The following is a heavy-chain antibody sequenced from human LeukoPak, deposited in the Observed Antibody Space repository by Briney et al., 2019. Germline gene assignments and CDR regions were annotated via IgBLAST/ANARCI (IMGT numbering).Heavy chain of an antibody. J-gene: IGHJ4*02. CDR2: IWYDGSNK. V-gene: IGHV3-33*06. CDR1: GFTFSSYG. Sequence: GRSLRLSCAACGFTFSSYGMHWGRQAPGKGGEWVAVIWYDGSNKYYTDSVKGRFTISRDNSKNTLYLQMNSLRAEDTAVYYCAKEPGETSLFVVHYWGQGTLVTVSS. CDR3: AKEPGETSLFVVHY. D-gene: IGHD3-10*01.